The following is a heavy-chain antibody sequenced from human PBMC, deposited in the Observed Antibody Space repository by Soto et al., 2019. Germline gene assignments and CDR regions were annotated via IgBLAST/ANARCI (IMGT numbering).Heavy chain of an antibody. D-gene: IGHD6-13*01. J-gene: IGHJ5*02. V-gene: IGHV3-7*03. CDR1: GFTFSSYW. CDR3: AKRTEQQLVRGSWFDP. Sequence: PGGSLRLSCAASGFTFSSYWMSWVRQAPGKGLEWVANIKQDGSEKYYVDSVKGRFTISRDNAKNSLYLQMNSLRAEDTAVYYCAKRTEQQLVRGSWFDPWGQGTLVTVSS. CDR2: IKQDGSEK.